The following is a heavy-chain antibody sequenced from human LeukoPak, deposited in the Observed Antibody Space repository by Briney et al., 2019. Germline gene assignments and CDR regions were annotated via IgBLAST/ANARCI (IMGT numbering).Heavy chain of an antibody. CDR2: INSDGSST. CDR3: ARDHWDDYYMDV. CDR1: KFTFSNSW. V-gene: IGHV3-74*01. D-gene: IGHD1-26*01. J-gene: IGHJ6*03. Sequence: PGGSLRLSCVASKFTFSNSWMHWVRQAPGKGLVWVSRINSDGSSTTYADFVKGRFTISRDNAKNTLYLQMNGLRAEDTAVYYCARDHWDDYYMDVWGKGTTVTISS.